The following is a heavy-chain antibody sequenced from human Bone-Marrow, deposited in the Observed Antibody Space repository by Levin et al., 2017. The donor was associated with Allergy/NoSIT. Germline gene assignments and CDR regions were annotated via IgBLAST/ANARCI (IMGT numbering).Heavy chain of an antibody. D-gene: IGHD3-10*01. V-gene: IGHV3-53*01. CDR1: GFTLRTTY. J-gene: IGHJ3*02. Sequence: GSLRLSCTASGFTLRTTYMSWVRPAPGKGLEWVSLIYTAGATYYADSVKGRFTISRDNSKNTLFLQMNSLSADDTAVYFCARDWPFGSGPYDAFDIWGPGTMVTVSS. CDR3: ARDWPFGSGPYDAFDI. CDR2: IYTAGAT.